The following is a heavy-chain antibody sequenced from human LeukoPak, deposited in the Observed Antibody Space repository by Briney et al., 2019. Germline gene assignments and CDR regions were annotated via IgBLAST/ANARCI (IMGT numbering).Heavy chain of an antibody. V-gene: IGHV4-61*02. CDR1: GGSTSSGSYY. D-gene: IGHD6-13*01. CDR2: IYTSGST. J-gene: IGHJ6*03. CDR3: ARVGQIAAQFSDYYYYYMDV. Sequence: PSETLSLTCTVSGGSTSSGSYYWSWIRQPAGKGLEWIGRIYTSGSTNYNPSLKSRVTTSVDTSKNQFSLKLSSVTAADTAVYYCARVGQIAAQFSDYYYYYMDVWGKGTTVTVSS.